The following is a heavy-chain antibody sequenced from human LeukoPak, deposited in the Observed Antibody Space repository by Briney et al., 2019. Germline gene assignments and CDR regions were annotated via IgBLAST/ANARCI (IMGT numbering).Heavy chain of an antibody. Sequence: SETLSLTCTVSGGSISTYYWSWIRQSPGKGLEWIGYIYFSGATNYNPSLKSRVTISVDTSKNQFSLKLSSVTAADTAVYYCARDDSGSYYYYYGMDVWGQGTTVTVSS. J-gene: IGHJ6*02. CDR1: GGSISTYY. V-gene: IGHV4-59*01. D-gene: IGHD1-26*01. CDR2: IYFSGAT. CDR3: ARDDSGSYYYYYGMDV.